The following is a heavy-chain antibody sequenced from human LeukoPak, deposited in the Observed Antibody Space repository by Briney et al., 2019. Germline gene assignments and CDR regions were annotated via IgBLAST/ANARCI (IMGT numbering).Heavy chain of an antibody. CDR1: GGSISSYY. J-gene: IGHJ4*02. CDR2: IYYSGST. V-gene: IGHV4-59*08. CDR3: ARHSGSSGAFDY. Sequence: KPPETLSLTCSVSGGSISSYYWSWIRQPPGKGLEWIGYIYYSGSTNHNPSLKSRVTISVDTSKNQVSLKLSSVTAADTAVYYCARHSGSSGAFDYWGQGTLVTVSS. D-gene: IGHD6-6*01.